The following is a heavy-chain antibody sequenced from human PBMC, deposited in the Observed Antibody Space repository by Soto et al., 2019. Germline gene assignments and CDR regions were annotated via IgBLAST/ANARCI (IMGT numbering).Heavy chain of an antibody. D-gene: IGHD1-26*01. CDR1: GDSISRSYW. CDR2: IYHSGST. CDR3: AGRIIVGATPPYYYYGMDV. Sequence: SATLSLTCAVSGDSISRSYWWSWVRQLPGKGLEWIGEIYHSGSTIYNPSLQSRVTLSVDKSKNEFSLKMSSVTDADTAVYYCAGRIIVGATPPYYYYGMDVWGQGTTVTVSS. J-gene: IGHJ6*02. V-gene: IGHV4-4*02.